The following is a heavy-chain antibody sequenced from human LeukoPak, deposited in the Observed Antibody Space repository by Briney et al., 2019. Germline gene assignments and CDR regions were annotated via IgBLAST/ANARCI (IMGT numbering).Heavy chain of an antibody. CDR3: ARGVPYYDILTGYSKANYYYYGMDV. V-gene: IGHV4-34*01. CDR2: INHSGST. Sequence: SETLSLTCAVYGGSFSGYYWSWIRQPPGKGLEWIGEINHSGSTNYNPSLKSRVIISVDTSKNQFSLKLSSVTAADTAVYYCARGVPYYDILTGYSKANYYYYGMDVWGQGTTVTVSS. D-gene: IGHD3-9*01. CDR1: GGSFSGYY. J-gene: IGHJ6*02.